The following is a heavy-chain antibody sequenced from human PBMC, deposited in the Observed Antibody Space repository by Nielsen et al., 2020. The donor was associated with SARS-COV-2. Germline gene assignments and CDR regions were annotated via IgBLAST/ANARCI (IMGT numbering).Heavy chain of an antibody. CDR1: GGSISSYY. Sequence: SETLSLTCTVSGGSISSYYWSWIRQPPGKGLEWIGYIYYSGSTNYNPSLKSRVTISVDTSKNQFSLKLTSVTAADTAVYYCARGPGWYDYVWGSYRYSSLFDYWGQGTLVTVSS. J-gene: IGHJ4*02. CDR2: IYYSGST. D-gene: IGHD3-16*02. CDR3: ARGPGWYDYVWGSYRYSSLFDY. V-gene: IGHV4-59*01.